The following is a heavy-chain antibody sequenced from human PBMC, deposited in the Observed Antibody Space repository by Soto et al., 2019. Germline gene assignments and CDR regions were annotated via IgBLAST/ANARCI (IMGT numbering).Heavy chain of an antibody. Sequence: LRLSCAASGFTFSSHAMHWVRQAPGKGLEWVAIISYDGSTIFYGDSVKGRFTISRDNSKNTLYLHMSSLRPDDTAVYFCARHVASTVTTSDLFDPWGQGTLVTVSS. V-gene: IGHV3-30-3*01. J-gene: IGHJ5*02. CDR3: ARHVASTVTTSDLFDP. CDR1: GFTFSSHA. D-gene: IGHD4-4*01. CDR2: ISYDGSTI.